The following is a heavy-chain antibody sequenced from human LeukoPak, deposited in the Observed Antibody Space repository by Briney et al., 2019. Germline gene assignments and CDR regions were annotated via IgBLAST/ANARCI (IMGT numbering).Heavy chain of an antibody. V-gene: IGHV3-30*18. CDR2: ISYDGSNK. J-gene: IGHJ4*02. Sequence: GGSLRLSCAASGFTFSSYGMHWVRQAPGKGLEWVAVISYDGSNKYYADSVRGRFTISRDNSKNTLYLQMNSLRAEDTAVYYCAKDTGKWELSCDYWGQGTLVTVSS. CDR1: GFTFSSYG. CDR3: AKDTGKWELSCDY. D-gene: IGHD1-26*01.